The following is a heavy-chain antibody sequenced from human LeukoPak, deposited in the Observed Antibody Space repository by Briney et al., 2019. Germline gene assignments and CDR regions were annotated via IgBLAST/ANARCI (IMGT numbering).Heavy chain of an antibody. J-gene: IGHJ3*02. D-gene: IGHD1-26*01. CDR1: GFTFSSYA. V-gene: IGHV3-23*01. CDR3: ANPRVGELLSNDAFDI. Sequence: GGSLRLSCAASGFTFSSYAMSWVRQAPGKGLEWVSAISGSGGSTYYADSVKGRFTISRGNSKNTLYLQMNSLRAEDTAVYYCANPRVGELLSNDAFDIWGQGTMVTVSS. CDR2: ISGSGGST.